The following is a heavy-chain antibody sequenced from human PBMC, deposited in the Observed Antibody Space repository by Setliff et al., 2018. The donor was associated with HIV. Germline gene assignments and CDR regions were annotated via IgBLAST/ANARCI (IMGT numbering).Heavy chain of an antibody. CDR1: GFTFSSHW. V-gene: IGHV3-7*01. CDR2: IKQDGSEK. D-gene: IGHD3-22*01. CDR3: AGSRGYFVKAE. J-gene: IGHJ4*02. Sequence: PGGSLRLSCEASGFTFSSHWMSWARQAPGKGLEWVANIKQDGSEKYYVDSVKGRFTISRDNAKDSLYLQMNSLRGEDTAVYYCAGSRGYFVKAEWGQGTLVTVSS.